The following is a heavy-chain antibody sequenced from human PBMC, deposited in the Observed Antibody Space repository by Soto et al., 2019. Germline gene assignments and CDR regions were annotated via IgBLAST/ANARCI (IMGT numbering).Heavy chain of an antibody. V-gene: IGHV4-59*08. J-gene: IGHJ4*02. Sequence: QVQLQESGPGLVKPSETLSLTCTVSGGSISSYYWSWIRQPPGKGLEWIGYIYYSWSTNYNPSLKRRVTISVDTSKNQLSLKLSSVTAADTALYYCARRYGYYFDYWGQGTLVTVSS. CDR2: IYYSWST. D-gene: IGHD4-17*01. CDR3: ARRYGYYFDY. CDR1: GGSISSYY.